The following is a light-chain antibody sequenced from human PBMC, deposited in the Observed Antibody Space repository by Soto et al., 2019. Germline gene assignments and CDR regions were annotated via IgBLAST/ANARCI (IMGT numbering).Light chain of an antibody. CDR3: QQYWESPPGT. J-gene: IGKJ1*01. V-gene: IGKV3-20*01. CDR2: GAS. CDR1: QSVSSSY. Sequence: EIVLTQSPGTLSLSPGERATLSCRASQSVSSSYLAWYQQKPGQAPRLLIYGASSRGTGIPDRFSGSGSGTDFTLTISRLEPEDFAVYYCQQYWESPPGTFGQGTKVEIK.